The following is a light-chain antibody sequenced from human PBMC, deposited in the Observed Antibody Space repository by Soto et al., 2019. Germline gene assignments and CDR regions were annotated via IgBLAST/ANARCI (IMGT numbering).Light chain of an antibody. CDR2: AAS. Sequence: DIQMTQSPSTLSASVGDTVTVTCRASQSVSGWLAWYQQKPGKAPKLLIYAASTLQSGVPSRFSGSGYGTDFTLTISSLQPEDCATYYCLQDYNYPLTFGGGTKVDIK. J-gene: IGKJ4*01. CDR3: LQDYNYPLT. V-gene: IGKV1-5*01. CDR1: QSVSGW.